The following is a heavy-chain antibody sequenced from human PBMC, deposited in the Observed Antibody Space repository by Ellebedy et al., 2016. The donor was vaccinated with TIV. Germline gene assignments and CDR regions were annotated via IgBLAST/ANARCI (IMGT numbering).Heavy chain of an antibody. V-gene: IGHV3-30-3*01. J-gene: IGHJ5*02. CDR2: ISYDGSNK. Sequence: GGSLRLXXAASGFTFSSYAMHWVRQAPGKGLEWVAVISYDGSNKYYADSVKGRFTISRDNSKNTLYLQMNSLRAEDTAVYYCAREVLEWLQGYWFDPWGQGTLVTVSS. D-gene: IGHD3-3*01. CDR1: GFTFSSYA. CDR3: AREVLEWLQGYWFDP.